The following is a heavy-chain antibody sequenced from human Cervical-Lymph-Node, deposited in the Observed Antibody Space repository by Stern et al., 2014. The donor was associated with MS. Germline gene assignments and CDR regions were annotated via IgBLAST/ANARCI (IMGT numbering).Heavy chain of an antibody. D-gene: IGHD6-13*01. CDR2: IASDGRDK. CDR3: AKDRASGAADYYFDS. V-gene: IGHV3-30*18. J-gene: IGHJ4*02. Sequence: VQLEESGGGVVQSGRSLRLSCAASGFTFSSYGMHWVRLPPGKGLERVAVIASDGRDKKHADSVKGQFTISRDNSKNTLNLQMNSLRAEDTAVYYCAKDRASGAADYYFDSWGQGTLVTVSS. CDR1: GFTFSSYG.